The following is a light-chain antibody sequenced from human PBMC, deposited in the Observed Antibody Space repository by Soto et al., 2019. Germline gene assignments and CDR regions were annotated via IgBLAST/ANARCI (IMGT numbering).Light chain of an antibody. CDR1: QSISSW. Sequence: DIQMTQSPSTLSASVGDRVTITCRASQSISSWLAWYQQKPGKAPKLLIYKASSLESGVPSRCSGSGSGTEFTLTISSLQPDDFATYYCQQSFTCGPGTKVDIK. CDR3: QQSFT. CDR2: KAS. J-gene: IGKJ3*01. V-gene: IGKV1-5*03.